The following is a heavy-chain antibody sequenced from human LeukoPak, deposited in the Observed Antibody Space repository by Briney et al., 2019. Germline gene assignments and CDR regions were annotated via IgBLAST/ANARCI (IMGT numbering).Heavy chain of an antibody. Sequence: GESLKISCKGSGYSFTTYWVAWVRQMPWKGLESMGIIYPTDSDVRYNPSFEGQVTISADKSISTVYLQWSTLKASDTAMYYCATQVYGGNPFDYWGQGTLVAVSS. J-gene: IGHJ4*02. D-gene: IGHD4-23*01. CDR1: GYSFTTYW. CDR2: IYPTDSDV. CDR3: ATQVYGGNPFDY. V-gene: IGHV5-51*01.